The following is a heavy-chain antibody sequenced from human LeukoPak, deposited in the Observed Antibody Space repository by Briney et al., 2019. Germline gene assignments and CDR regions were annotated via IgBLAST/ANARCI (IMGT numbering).Heavy chain of an antibody. CDR2: IIPILGIA. J-gene: IGHJ4*02. Sequence: SVKVFCKASGGTFSSYTISWVRQAPGQGLEWMRRIIPILGIANYAQKFQGRVTITADKSTSTAYMELSSLRSEDTAVYYCARDSPRPDYYGSGSQPFDYWGQGTLVTVSS. CDR1: GGTFSSYT. CDR3: ARDSPRPDYYGSGSQPFDY. D-gene: IGHD3-10*01. V-gene: IGHV1-69*04.